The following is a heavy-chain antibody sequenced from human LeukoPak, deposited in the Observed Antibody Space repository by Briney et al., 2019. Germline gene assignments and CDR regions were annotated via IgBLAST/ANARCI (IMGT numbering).Heavy chain of an antibody. CDR3: ARDEYYDSSGYHFDI. Sequence: SETLSLTCTVSGGSISSYYWSWIRQPPGKGLEWIGYIYYSGSTNYNLSLKSRVTISVDTSKNQFSLKLSSVTAADTAVYYCARDEYYDSSGYHFDIWGQGTMVTVSS. J-gene: IGHJ3*02. CDR1: GGSISSYY. V-gene: IGHV4-59*01. D-gene: IGHD3-22*01. CDR2: IYYSGST.